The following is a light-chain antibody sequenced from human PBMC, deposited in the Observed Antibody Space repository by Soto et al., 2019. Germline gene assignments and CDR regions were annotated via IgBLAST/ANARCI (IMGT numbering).Light chain of an antibody. Sequence: HSVRTQPPSVSGAPGQRVAISCTGSSSNIGADYAVHWYQQLPGTAPKLLIYDNTNRPSGVPDRFSGSKSGTSASLAITGLQGEDEADYYCQSFDSTLSGSYVFGTGTKVTVL. V-gene: IGLV1-40*01. CDR1: SSNIGADYA. CDR2: DNT. J-gene: IGLJ1*01. CDR3: QSFDSTLSGSYV.